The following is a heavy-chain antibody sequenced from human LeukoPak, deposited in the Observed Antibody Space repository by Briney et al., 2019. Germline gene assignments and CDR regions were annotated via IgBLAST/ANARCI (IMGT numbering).Heavy chain of an antibody. D-gene: IGHD3-22*01. CDR1: GFTFSNAW. CDR2: IKSKTDGGTT. Sequence: GGSLRLSCAASGFTFSNAWMSWVRQAPGKGLEWVGRIKSKTDGGTTDYAAPVKGRFTISRDDSKNTLYLQMNSLKTEDTAVYYCTTDSYYDSSGYYYPIDYWGQGTLVTVSS. CDR3: TTDSYYDSSGYYYPIDY. J-gene: IGHJ4*02. V-gene: IGHV3-15*01.